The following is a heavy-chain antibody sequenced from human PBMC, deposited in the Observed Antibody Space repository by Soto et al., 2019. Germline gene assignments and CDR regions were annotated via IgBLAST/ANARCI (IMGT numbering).Heavy chain of an antibody. V-gene: IGHV1-69*08. J-gene: IGHJ4*02. CDR1: GGTFSSYT. Sequence: QVQLVQSGAEVKKPGSSVKVSCKASGGTFSSYTISWVRQAPGQGLEWMGRIIPILGIANYAQKFQGRVTITADKSTSTAYMELSSLRSEDTAVYYFARDDSSGYYYVTLGCWGQGTLVTVSS. CDR3: ARDDSSGYYYVTLGC. D-gene: IGHD3-22*01. CDR2: IIPILGIA.